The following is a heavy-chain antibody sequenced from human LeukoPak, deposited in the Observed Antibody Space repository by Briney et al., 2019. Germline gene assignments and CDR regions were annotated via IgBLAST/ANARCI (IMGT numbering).Heavy chain of an antibody. CDR2: ISSSSSYI. CDR1: GFTFSSYS. D-gene: IGHD3-16*01. Sequence: PGGSLRLSCAASGFTFSSYSMNWVRQAPGKGLEWVSSISSSSSYIYYADSVKGRFTISRDNAKNSLYLQMNSLRAEDTAVYYCAKGSSWGGRYYFDYWGQGTLVTVSS. CDR3: AKGSSWGGRYYFDY. J-gene: IGHJ4*02. V-gene: IGHV3-21*04.